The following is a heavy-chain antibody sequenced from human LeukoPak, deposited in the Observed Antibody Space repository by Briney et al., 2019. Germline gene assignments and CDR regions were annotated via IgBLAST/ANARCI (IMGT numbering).Heavy chain of an antibody. CDR2: IYYSGST. Sequence: SETLSLTCAVYGGSFSGYYWSWIRQPPGKGLEWIGYIYYSGSTNYNPSLKSRVTISVDTSKNQFSLKLRSVTAADTAVYYCARTQHGEFDYWGQGILVTVSS. J-gene: IGHJ4*02. CDR1: GGSFSGYY. CDR3: ARTQHGEFDY. V-gene: IGHV4-59*12. D-gene: IGHD7-27*01.